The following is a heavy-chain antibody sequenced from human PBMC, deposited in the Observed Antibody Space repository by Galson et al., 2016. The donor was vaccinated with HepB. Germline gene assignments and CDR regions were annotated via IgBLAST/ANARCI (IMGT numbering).Heavy chain of an antibody. J-gene: IGHJ4*02. D-gene: IGHD2-21*01. CDR1: GCPLSSSF. CDR2: IPYSVTT. V-gene: IGHV4-59*01. CDR3: TRGAKGVVGAADS. Sequence: SETLSLTCTVSGCPLSSSFCSWIRQPPGKELEWIGHIPYSVTTNYNPALQSRVSISIDKSQNQFSLKLSSVTAADSAVYYCTRGAKGVVGAADSWGRGTLVIVSS.